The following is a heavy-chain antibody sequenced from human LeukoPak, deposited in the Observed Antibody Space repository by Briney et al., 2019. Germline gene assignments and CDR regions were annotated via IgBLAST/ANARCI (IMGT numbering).Heavy chain of an antibody. V-gene: IGHV3-23*01. CDR1: GFTFSSYA. J-gene: IGHJ5*02. CDR3: ANRGISSSWSLRPDP. Sequence: PGGSLRLSCAASGFTFSSYAMSWVRQAPGNGLDWVSAISSSGGSTYYADSVKGRFTISRDNSKNTLYLQMNSLRAEDTAVYYCANRGISSSWSLRPDPWGQGTLVTVSS. CDR2: ISSSGGST. D-gene: IGHD6-13*01.